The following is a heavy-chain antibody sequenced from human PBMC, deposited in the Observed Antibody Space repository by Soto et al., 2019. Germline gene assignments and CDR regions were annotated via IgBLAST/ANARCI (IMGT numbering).Heavy chain of an antibody. V-gene: IGHV3-64*01. CDR2: ISSNGGST. CDR1: GFTFSSYA. CDR3: ASGEGGIHAFDI. Sequence: QLGGSLRLSCAASGFTFSSYAMHWVRQAPGKGLEYVSAISSNGGSTYYANSVKGRFTISRDNSKNTLYLQMGSLRAEDMAVYYCASGEGGIHAFDIWGQGTMVTVSS. D-gene: IGHD2-15*01. J-gene: IGHJ3*02.